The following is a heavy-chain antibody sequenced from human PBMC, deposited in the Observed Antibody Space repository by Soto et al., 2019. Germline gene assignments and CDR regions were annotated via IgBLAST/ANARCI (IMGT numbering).Heavy chain of an antibody. V-gene: IGHV3-33*01. CDR2: IWYDGSNK. CDR1: GFAFSSYG. Sequence: QVQLVESGGGVVQPGRSLRLSCAASGFAFSSYGMHWVRQALGKGLEWVAVIWYDGSNKYYADSVKGRFTISRDNSKNTLYLEMNSLRTEDTAVYYCARDYAPGGYWDFDLWGRGTLVTVSS. CDR3: ARDYAPGGYWDFDL. D-gene: IGHD2-15*01. J-gene: IGHJ2*01.